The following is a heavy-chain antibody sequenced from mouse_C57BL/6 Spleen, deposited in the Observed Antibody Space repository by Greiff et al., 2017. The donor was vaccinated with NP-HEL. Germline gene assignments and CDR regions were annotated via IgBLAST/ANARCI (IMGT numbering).Heavy chain of an antibody. D-gene: IGHD2-4*01. V-gene: IGHV1-62-2*01. CDR3: ARHGLYYDYDDPHYAMDY. CDR1: GYTFTEYT. Sequence: VKLMESGAELVKPGASVKLSCKASGYTFTEYTIHWVKQRSGQGLEWIGWFYPGSGSIKYNEKFKDKATLTADKSSSTVYMELSRLTSEDSAVYFCARHGLYYDYDDPHYAMDYWGQGTSVTVSS. J-gene: IGHJ4*01. CDR2: FYPGSGSI.